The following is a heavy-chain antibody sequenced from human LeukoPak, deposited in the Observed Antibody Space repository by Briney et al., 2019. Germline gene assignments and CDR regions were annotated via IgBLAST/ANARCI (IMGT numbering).Heavy chain of an antibody. CDR1: GFTFSRYW. CDR2: ISGSGGST. Sequence: PGGSLRLSCAASGFTFSRYWMSWVRQAPGKGLEWVSAISGSGGSTYYANSVKGRFTISRDSSKNTLYLQMNSLRAEDTAVYYCARSYYCSSTSCYDGINYYFDYWGQGTLVTVSS. CDR3: ARSYYCSSTSCYDGINYYFDY. J-gene: IGHJ4*02. V-gene: IGHV3-23*01. D-gene: IGHD2-2*01.